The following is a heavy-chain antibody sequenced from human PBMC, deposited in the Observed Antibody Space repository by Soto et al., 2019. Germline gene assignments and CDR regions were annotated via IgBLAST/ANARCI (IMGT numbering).Heavy chain of an antibody. CDR1: GYTFTSYG. CDR2: INTHKGDT. J-gene: IGHJ4*02. D-gene: IGHD4-17*01. CDR3: AKGAFGDVSFDY. V-gene: IGHV1-18*01. Sequence: ASVKVSCKASGYTFTSYGITWVRQAPGQGLEWVAWINTHKGDTKNAQMFQGRVTVTTDTSTSTAYMELRSLRSDDPAVYYCAKGAFGDVSFDYWGQGTLVTVSS.